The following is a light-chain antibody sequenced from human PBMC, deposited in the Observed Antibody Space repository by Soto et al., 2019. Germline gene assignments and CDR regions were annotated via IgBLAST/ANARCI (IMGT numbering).Light chain of an antibody. Sequence: SALTQPASVSGSPGQSITISCTGTSSDVGGYNYVSWYQQHPGKAPKLMIHAVSNRPSGVSTRFSGSKSANTASLTISGLQADDEADYYCSSYTSSSTLVVFGGGTKLTVL. CDR1: SSDVGGYNY. CDR2: AVS. CDR3: SSYTSSSTLVV. V-gene: IGLV2-14*03. J-gene: IGLJ2*01.